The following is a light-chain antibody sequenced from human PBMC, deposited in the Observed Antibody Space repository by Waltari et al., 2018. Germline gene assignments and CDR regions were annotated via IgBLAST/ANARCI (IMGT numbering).Light chain of an antibody. CDR2: GNT. Sequence: QSVLTQPPSVSGAPGQRVTISCTGSSSNIGAGYDVHWYQQLPGRAPKLLIYGNTNQPSAFPLRFSGSNSGTSAPLAITGLQAEDEADYYCQSYDNSLTVLFGGGTKLTVL. CDR1: SSNIGAGYD. J-gene: IGLJ2*01. CDR3: QSYDNSLTVL. V-gene: IGLV1-40*01.